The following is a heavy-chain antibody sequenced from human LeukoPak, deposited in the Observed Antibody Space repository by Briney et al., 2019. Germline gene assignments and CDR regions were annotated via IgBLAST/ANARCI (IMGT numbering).Heavy chain of an antibody. V-gene: IGHV3-30-3*01. CDR1: GFTFSSYA. CDR2: ISYDGSNK. CDR3: ARDGVVPAAHVGGGYFDY. D-gene: IGHD2-2*01. Sequence: GGSLRLSCAASGFTFSSYAMHWVRQAPGKGLEWVAVISYDGSNKYYADSVKGRFTISRDISKNTLYLQMNSLRAEDTAVYYCARDGVVPAAHVGGGYFDYWGQGTLVTVSS. J-gene: IGHJ4*02.